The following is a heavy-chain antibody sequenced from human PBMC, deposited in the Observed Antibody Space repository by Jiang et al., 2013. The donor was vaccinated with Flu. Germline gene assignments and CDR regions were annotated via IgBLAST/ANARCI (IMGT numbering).Heavy chain of an antibody. V-gene: IGHV3-23*04. CDR1: GFTFSSYA. J-gene: IGHJ4*02. D-gene: IGHD2-21*02. CDR3: AKASGDWADFDY. CDR2: ISGSGIIT. Sequence: VQLVESGGGLVQPGGSLRLSCAASGFTFSSYAMSWVRQAPGKGLEWVSTISGSGIITYYADSVKGRFTISRDNSKNTLYLQMNSLRAEDTAVYYCAKASGDWADFDYWGQGTLVTVSS.